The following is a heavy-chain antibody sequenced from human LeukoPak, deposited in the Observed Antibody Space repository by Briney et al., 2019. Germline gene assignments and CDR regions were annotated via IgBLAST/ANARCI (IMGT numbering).Heavy chain of an antibody. CDR1: GFTVSTNY. Sequence: GGSLRLSCAASGFTVSTNYMSWVRQAPGKGLEWVSVFYSGGNTYYADSVKGRFTVSRDNSKNTLYLQMNSLRAEDTAVYYCATNYDILTGYYPDAFDIWGQGTMVTVSS. CDR2: FYSGGNT. CDR3: ATNYDILTGYYPDAFDI. V-gene: IGHV3-53*01. J-gene: IGHJ3*02. D-gene: IGHD3-9*01.